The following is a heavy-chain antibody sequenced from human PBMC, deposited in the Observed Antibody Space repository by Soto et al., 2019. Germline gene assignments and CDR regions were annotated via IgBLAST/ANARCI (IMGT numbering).Heavy chain of an antibody. CDR1: GGSISSSSYY. J-gene: IGHJ5*02. CDR3: ASHESGWSLNWFDP. D-gene: IGHD6-19*01. V-gene: IGHV4-39*01. CDR2: IYYSGST. Sequence: PSETLSLTCTVSGGSISSSSYYWGWIRQPPGKGLEWIGSIYYSGSTYYNPSLKSRVTISVDTCKNQFSLKLSSVTAADTAVYYCASHESGWSLNWFDPWGRGTLVTVSS.